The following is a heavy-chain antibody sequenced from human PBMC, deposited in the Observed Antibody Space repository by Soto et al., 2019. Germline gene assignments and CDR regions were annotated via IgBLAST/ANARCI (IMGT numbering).Heavy chain of an antibody. D-gene: IGHD2-15*01. CDR2: RYYSEST. CDR3: ARTKCSGGSCYSWSLDY. J-gene: IGHJ4*02. Sequence: SETLSLTCTVSGGSITTGGYYWSWIRQLPGKGLEWIGHRYYSESTYYNPSLKSRVSISLDTSKNQFSLKLSFVTAADTAMYYCARTKCSGGSCYSWSLDYWGQGTPVTVT. V-gene: IGHV4-31*03. CDR1: GGSITTGGYY.